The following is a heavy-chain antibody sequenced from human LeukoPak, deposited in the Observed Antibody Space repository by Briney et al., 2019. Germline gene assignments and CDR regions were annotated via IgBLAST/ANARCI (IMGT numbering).Heavy chain of an antibody. CDR2: INPNSGGT. CDR1: GYTFTGYY. Sequence: ASVKVSCKASGYTFTGYYMHWVRQAPGQGLEWMGWINPNSGGTNYAQKFQGRVTMTRDTSISTAYMELSRLRSDDTAVYYCARDRTRSVAGSSPHYYGMDVWGQGTTVTVSS. D-gene: IGHD6-19*01. V-gene: IGHV1-2*02. J-gene: IGHJ6*02. CDR3: ARDRTRSVAGSSPHYYGMDV.